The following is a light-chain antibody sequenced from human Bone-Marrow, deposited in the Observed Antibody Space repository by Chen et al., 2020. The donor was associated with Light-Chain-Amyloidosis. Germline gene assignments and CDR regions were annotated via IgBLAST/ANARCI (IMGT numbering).Light chain of an antibody. Sequence: QSALTQPPSVSGSPGQSVTISCTGSSSDVGGYNYVSWYQPHPGKAPKLMIYEVTKRPSGVPDRFSGSKSGNTASLTVSGLQAEDAADYYCASYAGTSLYVFGSGTKITVL. J-gene: IGLJ1*01. V-gene: IGLV2-8*01. CDR1: SSDVGGYNY. CDR3: ASYAGTSLYV. CDR2: EVT.